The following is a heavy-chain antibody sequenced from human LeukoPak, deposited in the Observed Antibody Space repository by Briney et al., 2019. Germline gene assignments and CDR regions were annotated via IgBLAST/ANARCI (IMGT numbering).Heavy chain of an antibody. V-gene: IGHV3-48*03. CDR1: GFIFSSFE. CDR3: ARRNWGHYAFDI. J-gene: IGHJ3*02. D-gene: IGHD7-27*01. CDR2: ISTSGSPI. Sequence: GGSLRLSCAASGFIFSSFEMNWVRQAPGKGLEWVSYISTSGSPIYYADSVKGRFTLSRDNAKNSLYLQMNSLRAEDTAVYYCARRNWGHYAFDIWRQGTMVTVSS.